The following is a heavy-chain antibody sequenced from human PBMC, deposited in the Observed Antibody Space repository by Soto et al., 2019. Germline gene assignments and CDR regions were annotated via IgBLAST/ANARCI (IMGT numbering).Heavy chain of an antibody. J-gene: IGHJ4*02. Sequence: ASVKVSCKASGYTFRNFGISWVRQAPGQGLEWMGWISAYNANANYAQKFQGRLTMTADTSTSTAYMELRSLRSDDTAVYYCARENRYFDYWGQGTLVTVSS. V-gene: IGHV1-18*01. CDR3: ARENRYFDY. CDR2: ISAYNANA. CDR1: GYTFRNFG.